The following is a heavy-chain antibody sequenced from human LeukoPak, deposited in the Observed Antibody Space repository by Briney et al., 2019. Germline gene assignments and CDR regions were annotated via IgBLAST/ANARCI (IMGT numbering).Heavy chain of an antibody. V-gene: IGHV3-23*01. CDR3: AKYWGSSYNYAPFDS. J-gene: IGHJ4*02. Sequence: GGSLKLSCAASGFSNYAMAWVRQAPGKGLEWVSAISGDGSATYYGNSVKGRFTISRDSSKNTLYLQMNSLRAEDTAVFYCAKYWGSSYNYAPFDSWGQGTLVTVSS. CDR1: GFSNYA. CDR2: ISGDGSAT. D-gene: IGHD3-10*01.